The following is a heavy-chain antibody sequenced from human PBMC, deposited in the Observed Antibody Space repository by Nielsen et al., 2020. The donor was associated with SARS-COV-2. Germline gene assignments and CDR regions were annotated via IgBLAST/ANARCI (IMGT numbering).Heavy chain of an antibody. CDR3: AKDRGYCSGGSCYYFDY. CDR1: GFTFDDYG. V-gene: IGHV3-20*04. Sequence: GGSLRLSCAASGFTFDDYGMSWVRQAPGKGLEWVSGINWNGGSTGYADSVKGRFTISRDNSKNTLYLQMNSLRAEDTAVYYCAKDRGYCSGGSCYYFDYWGQGTLVTVSS. CDR2: INWNGGST. D-gene: IGHD2-15*01. J-gene: IGHJ4*02.